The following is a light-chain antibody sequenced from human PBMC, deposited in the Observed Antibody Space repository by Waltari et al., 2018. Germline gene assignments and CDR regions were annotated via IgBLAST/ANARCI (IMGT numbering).Light chain of an antibody. J-gene: IGLJ2*01. CDR3: SSYAGSNNLV. V-gene: IGLV2-8*01. CDR1: SSDIGGYNY. CDR2: EFN. Sequence: QSALTQPPPAPGSPGQSVTISCTGTSSDIGGYNYVSWYQQHPSKAPKLTISEFNRRPSGVPDRVSGSKSGNTASLTVSGLQSEDEADYYCSSYAGSNNLVFGGGTKLTVL.